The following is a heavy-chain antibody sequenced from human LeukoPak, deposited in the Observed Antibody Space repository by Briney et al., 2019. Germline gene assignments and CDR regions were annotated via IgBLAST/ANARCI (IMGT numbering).Heavy chain of an antibody. CDR3: AKDSGPFGSYSGY. Sequence: GGSLRLSCAASGFTFSSYAMSWVSQAPGKGLEWVSAISGSGGSTYYADSVKGRFTISRDNSKNTLYLQMNSLRAEDTAVYYCAKDSGPFGSYSGYWGQGTLVTVSS. V-gene: IGHV3-23*01. CDR1: GFTFSSYA. CDR2: ISGSGGST. J-gene: IGHJ4*02. D-gene: IGHD1-26*01.